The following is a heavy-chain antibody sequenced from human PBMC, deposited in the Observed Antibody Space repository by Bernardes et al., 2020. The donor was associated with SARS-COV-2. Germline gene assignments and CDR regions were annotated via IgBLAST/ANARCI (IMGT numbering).Heavy chain of an antibody. V-gene: IGHV3-66*01. CDR2: IYSGGTT. D-gene: IGHD1-26*01. J-gene: IGHJ4*02. Sequence: GGSLRLSCAASRFTVSSTYMNWVRQAPGKGLEWVSVIYSGGTTYYADSVKGRFTISRDNSKNTLYLQMNSLRAEDTAVYYCATSWERGGWGQGTLVTVSS. CDR1: RFTVSSTY. CDR3: ATSWERGG.